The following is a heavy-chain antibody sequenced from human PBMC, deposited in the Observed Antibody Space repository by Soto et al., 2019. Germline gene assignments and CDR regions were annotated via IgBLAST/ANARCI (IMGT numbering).Heavy chain of an antibody. CDR1: GYTFTSYG. J-gene: IGHJ6*02. Sequence: ASVKVSCKASGYTFTSYGISWVRQAPGQGLEWMGWISAYNGNTNYAQKLQGRVTMTTDTSTSTAYMELRSLRSDDTAVYYCARDQHVLRYFDWLTHYYYYGMDVWGQGTTVTVSS. D-gene: IGHD3-9*01. V-gene: IGHV1-18*01. CDR2: ISAYNGNT. CDR3: ARDQHVLRYFDWLTHYYYYGMDV.